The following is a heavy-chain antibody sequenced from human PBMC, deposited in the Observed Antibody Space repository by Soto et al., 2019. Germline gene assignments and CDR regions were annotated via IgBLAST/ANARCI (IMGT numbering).Heavy chain of an antibody. CDR1: GGSISSGGYY. CDR3: ARGKRTFTMKEKGKTDAFDI. Sequence: SETLSLTCTVSGGSISSGGYYWSWIRQHPGKGLEWIGYIYYSGSTYYNQSLKSRVTISVDTSKNQFSLKLSSVTAADTAVYYCARGKRTFTMKEKGKTDAFDIWGQGTMVTVSS. J-gene: IGHJ3*02. CDR2: IYYSGST. V-gene: IGHV4-31*03. D-gene: IGHD3-22*01.